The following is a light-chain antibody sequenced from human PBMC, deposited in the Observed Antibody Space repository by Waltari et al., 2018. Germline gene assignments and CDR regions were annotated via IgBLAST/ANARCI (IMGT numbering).Light chain of an antibody. CDR1: QSVSSY. Sequence: EIVLTQSPATLSLSPGERATLSCRASQSVSSYLAWYQQKPGQAPRLLIYDASNRTTGIPARFSSSGSETDFTLTISSLEPEDFAVYYCQQRRNWPLTFGQGTKLEIK. CDR3: QQRRNWPLT. J-gene: IGKJ2*01. V-gene: IGKV3-11*01. CDR2: DAS.